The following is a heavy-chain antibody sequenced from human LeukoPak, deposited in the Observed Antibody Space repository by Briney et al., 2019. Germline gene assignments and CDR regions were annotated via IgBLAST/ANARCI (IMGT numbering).Heavy chain of an antibody. Sequence: GGSLRLSCAASGFTFSSYAMSWVRQAPGKGLEWVSAISGSGGSTYYADSVKGRFTISRDNSKNTLYLQMNSLRAEDTAVYYCAKQASYYGSGSYSWFDPWDQGTLVTVSS. J-gene: IGHJ5*02. CDR3: AKQASYYGSGSYSWFDP. CDR1: GFTFSSYA. D-gene: IGHD3-10*01. CDR2: ISGSGGST. V-gene: IGHV3-23*01.